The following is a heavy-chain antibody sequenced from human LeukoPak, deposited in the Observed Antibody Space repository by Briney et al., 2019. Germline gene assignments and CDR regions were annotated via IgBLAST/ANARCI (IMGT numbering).Heavy chain of an antibody. V-gene: IGHV1-18*04. CDR3: ARDTSGYDLDY. J-gene: IGHJ4*02. CDR1: GYTFTSYY. D-gene: IGHD5-12*01. Sequence: ASVKVSCKASGYTFTSYYIHWMRQAPGQGLEWMGWISAYNGNTNYAQKLQGRVTMTTDTSTSTAYMELRSLRSDDTAVYYCARDTSGYDLDYWGQGTLVTVSS. CDR2: ISAYNGNT.